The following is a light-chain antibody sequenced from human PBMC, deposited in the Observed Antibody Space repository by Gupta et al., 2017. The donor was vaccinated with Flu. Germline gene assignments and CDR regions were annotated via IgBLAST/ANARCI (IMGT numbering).Light chain of an antibody. CDR3: QVWDTGSDHVV. V-gene: IGLV3-21*03. Sequence: SYVLTQPPSVSVAPGKPARITCGGDNIENKKVHWSQHKPGQAPVLVVYDNGDRPSGIPERFSGSNYGNTATLTITRVEAGDEADYYCQVWDTGSDHVVFGGGTEVTVL. CDR2: DNG. J-gene: IGLJ2*01. CDR1: NIENKK.